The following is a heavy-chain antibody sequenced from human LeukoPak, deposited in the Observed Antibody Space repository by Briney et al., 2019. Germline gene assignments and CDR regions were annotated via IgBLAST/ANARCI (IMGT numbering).Heavy chain of an antibody. CDR1: GLTFSSYG. Sequence: GGSLRLSCAASGLTFSSYGMHWVRQAPGKGLEWVAVIWYDGSNKYYADSVKGRFTISRDNSKNTLYLQMNSLRAEDTAVYYCARDHGYCSSTSCYDYYYYGMDVWGQGTTVTVSS. V-gene: IGHV3-33*01. D-gene: IGHD2-2*03. J-gene: IGHJ6*02. CDR3: ARDHGYCSSTSCYDYYYYGMDV. CDR2: IWYDGSNK.